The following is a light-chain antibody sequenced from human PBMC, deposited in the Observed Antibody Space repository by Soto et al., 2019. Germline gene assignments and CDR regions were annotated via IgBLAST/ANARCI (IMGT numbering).Light chain of an antibody. V-gene: IGKV3-15*01. CDR2: SAS. CDR3: QQYDGWPRT. Sequence: EIVLTQSPPTLSVSPAAPDALXRRASQRVGINLAWCQQKPGQAPRLLIYSASTRASGIPDRFSGSGSGTEFTLTISSLQSEDFAFFYCQQYDGWPRTFGQGTKV. CDR1: QRVGIN. J-gene: IGKJ1*01.